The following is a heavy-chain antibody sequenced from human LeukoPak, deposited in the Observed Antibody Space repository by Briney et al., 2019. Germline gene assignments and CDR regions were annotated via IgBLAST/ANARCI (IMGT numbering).Heavy chain of an antibody. Sequence: SGGSLRLSCAAPGFTFSSYGMHWVRQAPGKGLEWVSSISTGTSYIYYADSVKGRFTISRDNAKNSLYLQMNSLRAEDTAVYYCARLAVVAATEDPYYYKYGMDVWGQGTTVTVSS. V-gene: IGHV3-21*01. D-gene: IGHD2-15*01. CDR3: ARLAVVAATEDPYYYKYGMDV. CDR2: ISTGTSYI. CDR1: GFTFSSYG. J-gene: IGHJ6*02.